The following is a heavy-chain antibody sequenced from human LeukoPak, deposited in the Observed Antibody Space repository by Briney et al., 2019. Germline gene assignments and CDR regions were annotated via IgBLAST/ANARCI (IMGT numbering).Heavy chain of an antibody. Sequence: GGSLRLSCAASGFTFSSYWMHWVRQVPREGLVWVSRINTDGSITNYADSVKGRFTISRDNAENTLYLQMNGLRAEDTAVYYCARVYCTGANCRADFENWGQGTLVTVSS. D-gene: IGHD2-8*02. J-gene: IGHJ4*02. CDR1: GFTFSSYW. CDR2: INTDGSIT. V-gene: IGHV3-74*01. CDR3: ARVYCTGANCRADFEN.